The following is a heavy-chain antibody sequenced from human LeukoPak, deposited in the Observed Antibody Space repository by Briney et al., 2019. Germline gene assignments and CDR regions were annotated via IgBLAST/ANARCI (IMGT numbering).Heavy chain of an antibody. CDR2: IYYSGST. V-gene: IGHV4-39*01. Sequence: SETLSLTCTVSGGSISSSSYYWGWIRQPPGKGLEWIGSIYYSGSTYYNPSLKSRVTISVDTSKNQFSLKLSSVTAADTAVYYCATPYSSQSSDAFGIWGQGTMVTVSS. CDR1: GGSISSSSYY. CDR3: ATPYSSQSSDAFGI. D-gene: IGHD6-13*01. J-gene: IGHJ3*02.